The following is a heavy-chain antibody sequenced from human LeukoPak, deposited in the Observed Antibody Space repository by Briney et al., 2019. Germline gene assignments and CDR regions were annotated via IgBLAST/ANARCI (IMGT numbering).Heavy chain of an antibody. Sequence: SETLSLTCTVSGDSISSNNYFWGWICQPPGKGLEWIGEISYNGNTYYNPSLKSRVTISVDTSKNQFSLKLSSVIAADTAVYYCARGVTMIVVVIHDWYFDLWGRGTLVTVSS. J-gene: IGHJ2*01. V-gene: IGHV4-39*01. D-gene: IGHD3-22*01. CDR1: GDSISSNNYF. CDR3: ARGVTMIVVVIHDWYFDL. CDR2: ISYNGNT.